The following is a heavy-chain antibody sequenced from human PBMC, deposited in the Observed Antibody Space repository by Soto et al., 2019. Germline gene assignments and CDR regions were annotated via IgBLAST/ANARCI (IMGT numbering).Heavy chain of an antibody. CDR1: GGTFSSYA. CDR3: ARDGYYYDSSGYYYYFDY. Sequence: SVKVSCKASGGTFSSYAISWVRQAPGQGLEWMGGIIPIFGTANYAQKFQGRVTITADESTSTAYMELSSLRSEDTAVYYCARDGYYYDSSGYYYYFDYWGQGTLVPVSS. J-gene: IGHJ4*02. D-gene: IGHD3-22*01. CDR2: IIPIFGTA. V-gene: IGHV1-69*13.